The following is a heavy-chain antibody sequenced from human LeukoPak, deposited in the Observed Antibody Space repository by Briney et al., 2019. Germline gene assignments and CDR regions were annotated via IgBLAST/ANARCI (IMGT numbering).Heavy chain of an antibody. CDR2: NYSGGSP. J-gene: IGHJ4*02. D-gene: IGHD3-22*01. CDR1: GFTVRSNN. CDR3: ARSARSGYSYAPFAY. V-gene: IGHV3-53*04. Sequence: GGSLRLSSAASGFTVRSNNMSWVPQAPRKGLWWASVNYSGGSPYSADSVKGRFTISRHNSKNTLSLQLNSLRAEDTAVYYCARSARSGYSYAPFAYWGQGPLVTVSS.